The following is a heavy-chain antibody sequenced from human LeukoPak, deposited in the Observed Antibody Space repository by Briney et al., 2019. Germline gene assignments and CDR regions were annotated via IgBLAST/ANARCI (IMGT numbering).Heavy chain of an antibody. CDR1: GYTFTDYL. CDR3: ARDRNGDGFAYFDY. CDR2: INPNSGVT. Sequence: ASVKVSCKAFGYTFTDYLMHWVRQAPGQGLEWMGWINPNSGVTSSAQKFQGRVTMTRDTSISTAYMELSTLRSDDTAVYYCARDRNGDGFAYFDYWGQGTLVTVSS. J-gene: IGHJ4*02. D-gene: IGHD5-24*01. V-gene: IGHV1-2*02.